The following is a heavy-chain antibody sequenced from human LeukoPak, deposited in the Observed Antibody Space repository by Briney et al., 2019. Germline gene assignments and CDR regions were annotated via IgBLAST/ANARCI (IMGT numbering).Heavy chain of an antibody. J-gene: IGHJ4*02. CDR2: ISYDGSNK. CDR3: AREGGGYNFDYFDY. Sequence: GGSLRLSCAASGFTFDDYAMHWVRQAPGKGLEWVAVISYDGSNKYYADPVKGRFTISRDNSKNTLYLQMNSLRAEDTAVYYCAREGGGYNFDYFDYWGQGTLVTVSS. D-gene: IGHD5-12*01. CDR1: GFTFDDYA. V-gene: IGHV3-30-3*01.